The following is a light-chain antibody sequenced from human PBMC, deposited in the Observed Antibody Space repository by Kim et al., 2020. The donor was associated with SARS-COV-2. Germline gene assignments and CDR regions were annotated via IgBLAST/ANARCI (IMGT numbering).Light chain of an antibody. CDR1: SSDVGGSNY. J-gene: IGLJ2*01. Sequence: GQSITISCTGTSSDVGGSNYVSWYQQYPGKAPKVMIYDASKRPSGVSNRFSASKSGNTASLTISGLQAEDEAEYYCSSYTSSNTVVFGGGTKLTVL. CDR3: SSYTSSNTVV. CDR2: DAS. V-gene: IGLV2-14*03.